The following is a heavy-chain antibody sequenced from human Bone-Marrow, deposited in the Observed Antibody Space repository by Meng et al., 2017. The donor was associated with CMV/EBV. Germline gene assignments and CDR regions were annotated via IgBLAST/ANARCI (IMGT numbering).Heavy chain of an antibody. V-gene: IGHV3-30*02. CDR2: IRYDGSYK. Sequence: GESLKISCAASGFTFISYGMHWVRQAPGKGLEWVAFIRYDGSYKYYADSVKGRFTISRDNSKNTLYLQMNSLRAEDTAVYYCSRDPAMTTVAKGAFDIWGQRTMVTVSS. J-gene: IGHJ3*02. D-gene: IGHD4-23*01. CDR3: SRDPAMTTVAKGAFDI. CDR1: GFTFISYG.